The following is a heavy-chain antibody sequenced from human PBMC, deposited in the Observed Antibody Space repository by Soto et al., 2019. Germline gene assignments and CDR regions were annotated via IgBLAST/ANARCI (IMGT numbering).Heavy chain of an antibody. D-gene: IGHD6-13*01. CDR3: TTSISAGDF. V-gene: IGHV3-15*07. CDR2: IKSKTAGETT. Sequence: EVQLVESGGGLVNPGGSLRVSCAASGFSFSNAWMNWVRQTPGKGLEWVGRIKSKTAGETTDYAAPVKGRFTISRDDSQNTLYLRMDRLKTEDTAVYYCTTSISAGDFWGQGTLVTVSS. J-gene: IGHJ4*02. CDR1: GFSFSNAW.